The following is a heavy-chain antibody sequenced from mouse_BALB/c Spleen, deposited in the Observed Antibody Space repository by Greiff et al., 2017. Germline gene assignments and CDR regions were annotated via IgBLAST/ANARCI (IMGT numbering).Heavy chain of an antibody. D-gene: IGHD2-10*02. CDR1: GYTFTSYW. V-gene: IGHV1S132*01. CDR3: ARSYGNYWYFDV. Sequence: VKLVESGAELVKPGASVKLSCKTSGYTFTSYWIQWVKQRPGQGLGWIGEIFPGTGTTYYNEKFKGKATLTIDTSSSTAYMQLSSLTSEDSAVYFCARSYGNYWYFDVWGAGTTVTVSS. J-gene: IGHJ1*01. CDR2: IFPGTGTT.